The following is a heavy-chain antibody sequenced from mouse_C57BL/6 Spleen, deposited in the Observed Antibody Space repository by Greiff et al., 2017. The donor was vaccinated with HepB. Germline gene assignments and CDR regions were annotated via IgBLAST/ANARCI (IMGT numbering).Heavy chain of an antibody. J-gene: IGHJ4*01. CDR3: ARKQSPYAMDY. CDR2: IYPRSGNT. D-gene: IGHD6-1*01. Sequence: VQLQESGAELARPGASVKLSCKASGYTFTSYGISWVKQRTGQGLEWIGEIYPRSGNTYYNEKFKGKATLTAEKSSSTAYMELRSLTSEDSAVYFCARKQSPYAMDYWGQGTSVTVSS. CDR1: GYTFTSYG. V-gene: IGHV1-81*01.